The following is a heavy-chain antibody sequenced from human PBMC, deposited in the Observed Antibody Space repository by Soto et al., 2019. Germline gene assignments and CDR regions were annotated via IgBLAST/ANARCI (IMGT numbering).Heavy chain of an antibody. CDR2: ISFDGIQK. CDR3: ARPYCSRTTCHPYYYYYGLNV. CDR1: GFMLGDYA. Sequence: PGGSLRLSCAGSGFMLGDYALHWVRQAPGKGLEWLAVISFDGIQKYYADSVQGRFTISRDNSQNTLYLEMNSLIAGDTAVYYCARPYCSRTTCHPYYYYYGLNVWGQGTAVTVSS. J-gene: IGHJ6*02. V-gene: IGHV3-30*17. D-gene: IGHD2-2*01.